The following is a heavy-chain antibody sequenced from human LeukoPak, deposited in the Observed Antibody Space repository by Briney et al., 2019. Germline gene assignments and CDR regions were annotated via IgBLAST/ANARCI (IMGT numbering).Heavy chain of an antibody. D-gene: IGHD3-9*01. CDR3: AKDPNYDILTGYDAFDI. J-gene: IGHJ3*02. CDR2: ISGSGGST. V-gene: IGHV3-23*01. CDR1: GFTFSSYA. Sequence: GGSLRLSCAASGFTFSSYAMSWVRQAPGKGVEGVSAISGSGGSTYYADSVKRRFTISRDNSKNTLYLQMNSLRAEDTAVYYCAKDPNYDILTGYDAFDIWGQGTMVTVSS.